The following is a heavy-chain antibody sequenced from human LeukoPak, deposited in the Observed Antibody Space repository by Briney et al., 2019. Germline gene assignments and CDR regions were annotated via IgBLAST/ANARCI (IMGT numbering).Heavy chain of an antibody. V-gene: IGHV4-34*01. Sequence: SETLSLTCAVYGGSFSGYFWSWIRQPPGEGLEWIGEINHSGVTNYNPSLKSRVTISLDTSKNQFSLNLSSVTAADTAVYYCARGGSWFDPWGQGTLVTVSS. CDR3: ARGGSWFDP. CDR1: GGSFSGYF. CDR2: INHSGVT. J-gene: IGHJ5*02.